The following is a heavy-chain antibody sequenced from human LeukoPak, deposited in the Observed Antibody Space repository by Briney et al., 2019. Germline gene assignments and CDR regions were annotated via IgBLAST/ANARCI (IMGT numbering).Heavy chain of an antibody. Sequence: PSETLSLTCAVYGGSFSGYYWSWIRQPPGKGLEWIGEINHSGSTNYNPSLKSRVTISVDTSKNQFSLKLSSVTAADTAVYDCARGLEPLRSFDYWGQGTLVTVSS. J-gene: IGHJ4*02. CDR3: ARGLEPLRSFDY. CDR1: GGSFSGYY. CDR2: INHSGST. V-gene: IGHV4-34*01. D-gene: IGHD3-3*01.